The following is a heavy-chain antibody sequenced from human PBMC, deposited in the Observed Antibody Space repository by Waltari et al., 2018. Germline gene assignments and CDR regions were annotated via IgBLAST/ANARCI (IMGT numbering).Heavy chain of an antibody. CDR1: GFNFRIHW. D-gene: IGHD3-3*01. V-gene: IGHV3-74*01. Sequence: DVEVVQSGGGLVQPGGSLRLSCAASGFNFRIHWKHWVRQVPGKGLVWVARINSDGSSRSYTDSVKGRFTISRDNSKNTVYLQMDALRVEDTAVYYCAKDVAMGKSGFALDYWGQGALVTVSS. J-gene: IGHJ4*02. CDR3: AKDVAMGKSGFALDY. CDR2: INSDGSSR.